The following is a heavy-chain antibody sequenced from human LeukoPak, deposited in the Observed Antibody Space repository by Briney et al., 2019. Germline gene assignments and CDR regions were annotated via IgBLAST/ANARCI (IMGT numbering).Heavy chain of an antibody. CDR1: GGSISSYY. CDR2: IYTSGSA. V-gene: IGHV4-4*07. CDR3: ARVITMVRGVIPDYFDY. D-gene: IGHD3-10*01. Sequence: PSETLSLTCTVSGGSISSYYWSWIRQPAGKGLEWIGRIYTSGSADYNPSLKSRVTMSLDTSRNQFSLRLNSVTAADTAVYYCARVITMVRGVIPDYFDYWGQGTLVTVSS. J-gene: IGHJ4*02.